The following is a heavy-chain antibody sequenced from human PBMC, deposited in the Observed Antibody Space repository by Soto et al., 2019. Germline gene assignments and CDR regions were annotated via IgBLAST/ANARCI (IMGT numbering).Heavy chain of an antibody. CDR1: GYTFTSDG. J-gene: IGHJ2*01. Sequence: QVQLVQSGAEVKKPGASVKVSCKASGYTFTSDGISWVRQAPRQGLEWMGWISASSGNTNYAQKLQGRVTMTTDTSTGTAYMELRSLRSDDTAVYYCARDSQYWYFDLWGRGTLVTVSS. V-gene: IGHV1-18*01. CDR2: ISASSGNT. CDR3: ARDSQYWYFDL.